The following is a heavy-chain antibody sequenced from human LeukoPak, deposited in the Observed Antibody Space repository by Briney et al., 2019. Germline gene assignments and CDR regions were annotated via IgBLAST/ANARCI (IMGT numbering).Heavy chain of an antibody. Sequence: GGSLRLSCAASRFTFSNHRMSWVRHAPGEGLQWASNPKQDGSETYSVGFVNGRFTISRDNAKNSLYLQMNSLRVEHTAVCYCAREERESGGWDVWGQGTTVTVSS. CDR3: AREERESGGWDV. CDR1: RFTFSNHR. V-gene: IGHV3-7*04. J-gene: IGHJ6*02. CDR2: PKQDGSET. D-gene: IGHD1-1*01.